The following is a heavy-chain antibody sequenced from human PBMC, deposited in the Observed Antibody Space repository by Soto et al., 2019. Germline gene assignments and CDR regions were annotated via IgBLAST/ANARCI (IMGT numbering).Heavy chain of an antibody. CDR2: IYDSGVT. J-gene: IGHJ3*01. CDR1: GAVVTSGENY. Sequence: TRSRSFSFSGAVVTSGENYWSWVRQPPVKVLEWLGYIYDSGVTSYTPALKSRVNLSLDRPNNQVSLKLRSVTAADTAVYFCVRDLAHGYTGNVWGHGKLVTVSS. V-gene: IGHV4-30-4*08. D-gene: IGHD5-18*01. CDR3: VRDLAHGYTGNV.